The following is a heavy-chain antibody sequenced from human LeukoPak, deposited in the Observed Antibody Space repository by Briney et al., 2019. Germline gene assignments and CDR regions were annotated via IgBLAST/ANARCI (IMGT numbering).Heavy chain of an antibody. D-gene: IGHD5-18*01. V-gene: IGHV1-3*01. CDR1: GYTFTSYA. CDR3: ARDMGRGYSYGYHGY. J-gene: IGHJ4*02. Sequence: ASEKVSCKASGYTFTSYAMHWVRQAPGQRLEWMGWINAGNGNTKYSQKFQGRVTITRDTSAGTAYMELSSLRSEDTAVYYCARDMGRGYSYGYHGYWGQGTLVIVS. CDR2: INAGNGNT.